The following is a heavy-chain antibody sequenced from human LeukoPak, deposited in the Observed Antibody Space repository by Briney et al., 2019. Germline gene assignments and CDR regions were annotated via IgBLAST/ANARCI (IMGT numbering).Heavy chain of an antibody. D-gene: IGHD5-24*01. Sequence: AGGSLRLSCAASGFTFSDSYMSWIRQTPGKGLEWLSYISSSSSDTNYADSVKGRFTISRDNAKNSLYLQMNSLRAEDMAVYYCARGSRTIELGDDYWGQGTLVTVSS. CDR2: ISSSSSDT. CDR3: ARGSRTIELGDDY. CDR1: GFTFSDSY. V-gene: IGHV3-11*06. J-gene: IGHJ4*02.